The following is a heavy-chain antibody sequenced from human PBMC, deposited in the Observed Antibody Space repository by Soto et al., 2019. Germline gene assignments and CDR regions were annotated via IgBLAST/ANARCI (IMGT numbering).Heavy chain of an antibody. Sequence: EVQLAESGGGLAQPGGSLRLSCAASGFIPSGYAMDWVRQAPGKGLEYVSGISSNGVGTYYATSVQGRFTISGDNSKNTEYLTMGNLRPEDMAVYYWARRAHPDFYYMDVWGKGTTVTVSS. CDR1: GFIPSGYA. CDR2: ISSNGVGT. J-gene: IGHJ6*03. CDR3: ARRAHPDFYYMDV. V-gene: IGHV3-64*01.